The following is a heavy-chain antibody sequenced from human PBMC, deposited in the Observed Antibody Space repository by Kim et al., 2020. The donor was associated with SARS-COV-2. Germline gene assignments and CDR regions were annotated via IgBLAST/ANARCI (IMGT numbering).Heavy chain of an antibody. D-gene: IGHD6-19*01. V-gene: IGHV5-10-1*01. CDR1: GYSFTNYW. Sequence: GESLKISCKGSGYSFTNYWISWVRQMPGKGLEWMGRIDPSDSYTNYSPSFQGHVTISADKSISTAYLQWSSLKASDTSMYYCARLPTGYSSGWSIPTTLSLVDYWGQGTLVTVSS. J-gene: IGHJ4*02. CDR2: IDPSDSYT. CDR3: ARLPTGYSSGWSIPTTLSLVDY.